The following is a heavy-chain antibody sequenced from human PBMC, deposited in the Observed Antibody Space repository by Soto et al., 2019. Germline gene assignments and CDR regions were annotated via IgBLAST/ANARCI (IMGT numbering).Heavy chain of an antibody. Sequence: SETLSLTCAVYGGSFGGYYWSWIRQPPGKGLEWIGEINHSGTTHYNPSLKSRFSISVDTSKNQFSLNLNSVTASDTAVYYCASGPYNNGPKRFDPWGQGTLVTVSS. CDR1: GGSFGGYY. D-gene: IGHD3-10*01. CDR3: ASGPYNNGPKRFDP. CDR2: INHSGTT. J-gene: IGHJ5*02. V-gene: IGHV4-34*01.